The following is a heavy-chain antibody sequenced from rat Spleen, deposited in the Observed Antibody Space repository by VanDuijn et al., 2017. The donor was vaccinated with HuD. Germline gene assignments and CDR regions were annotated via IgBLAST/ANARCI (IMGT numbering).Heavy chain of an antibody. V-gene: IGHV5-7*01. CDR1: GFIFSDYN. D-gene: IGHD1-6*01. CDR2: ISYDGRST. Sequence: EVQLVESGGDLVQPGRSLKLSCAASGFIFSDYNMAWVRQAPKKGLEWVATISYDGRSTYYRDSVKGRFTVSRDNAKSTLNLQMDSLRSEDTATYYCSTAGSGLDYYYAGGFDYWGQGVMVTVSS. CDR3: STAGSGLDYYYAGGFDY. J-gene: IGHJ2*01.